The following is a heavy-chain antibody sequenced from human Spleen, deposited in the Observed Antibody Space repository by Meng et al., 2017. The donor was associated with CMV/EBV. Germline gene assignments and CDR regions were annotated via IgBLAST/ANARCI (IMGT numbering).Heavy chain of an antibody. CDR1: GFTFSSYA. V-gene: IGHV3-23*03. Sequence: GESLKISCAASGFTFSSYAMSWVRQGPGKGLEWVSLIDSADSSTYYVDSVKGRFTISRDNSKNTLYLQMNSLRAEDTAVYYCAREIGDYYDSSGYYYDWGQGTLVTVSS. CDR3: AREIGDYYDSSGYYYD. J-gene: IGHJ4*02. D-gene: IGHD3-22*01. CDR2: IDSADSST.